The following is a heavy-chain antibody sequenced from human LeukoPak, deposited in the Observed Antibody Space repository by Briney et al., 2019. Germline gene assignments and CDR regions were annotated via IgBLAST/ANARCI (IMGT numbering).Heavy chain of an antibody. Sequence: PGGSLRLSSAASGLTFSSHAMHWVRQAPGKGLEWVAVISHDGSDKHYTDSVKGRFTISRDNSRNTLYVQMNSLRAEDTAVYYCAREPGPGYFDYWGQGTLVTVSS. V-gene: IGHV3-30-3*01. J-gene: IGHJ4*02. CDR3: AREPGPGYFDY. CDR2: ISHDGSDK. D-gene: IGHD1-14*01. CDR1: GLTFSSHA.